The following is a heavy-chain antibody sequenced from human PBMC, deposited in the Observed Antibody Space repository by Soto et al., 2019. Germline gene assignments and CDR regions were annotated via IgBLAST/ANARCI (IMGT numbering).Heavy chain of an antibody. CDR1: GFTFSSYA. Sequence: GGSLRLSCAASGFTFSSYAMSWVRQAPGKGLEWVSAVSANGGSTYYADSVKGRFTISRDNSKNTLYLEMNILRAEDTAVYYCVKDGGSSWVPEGFDYWGQGTLVTVSS. D-gene: IGHD6-13*01. CDR3: VKDGGSSWVPEGFDY. CDR2: VSANGGST. V-gene: IGHV3-23*01. J-gene: IGHJ4*02.